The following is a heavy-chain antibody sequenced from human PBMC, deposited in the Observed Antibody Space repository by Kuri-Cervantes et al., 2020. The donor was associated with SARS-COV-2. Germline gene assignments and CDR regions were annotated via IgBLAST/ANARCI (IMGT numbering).Heavy chain of an antibody. D-gene: IGHD6-19*01. CDR1: GFTFSSYW. CDR3: ARSRYSSGWYYPDY. V-gene: IGHV3-7*01. J-gene: IGHJ4*02. CDR2: IKQDGSEK. Sequence: LSLTCAASGFTFSSYWMSWVRQAPGKGLEWVANIKQDGSEKYYVDSVKGRFTISRDNAKNSLYLQMNSLRAEDTAVYYCARSRYSSGWYYPDYWGQGTLVTVSS.